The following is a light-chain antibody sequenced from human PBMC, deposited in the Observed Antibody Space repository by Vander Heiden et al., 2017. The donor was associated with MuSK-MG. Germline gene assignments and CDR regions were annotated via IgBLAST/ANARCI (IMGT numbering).Light chain of an antibody. CDR3: RRSLPTPWT. CDR1: QSLLHSNGYNY. Sequence: DIVMTQSPLSLPVTPGEPASISCRSSQSLLHSNGYNYLDWYLQKPGQSPQLLIYLGSNRASGVPDRFSGSGSGTDFTLKISRVEAEDVRVYYCRRSLPTPWTFGQGTKVEIK. CDR2: LGS. J-gene: IGKJ1*01. V-gene: IGKV2-28*01.